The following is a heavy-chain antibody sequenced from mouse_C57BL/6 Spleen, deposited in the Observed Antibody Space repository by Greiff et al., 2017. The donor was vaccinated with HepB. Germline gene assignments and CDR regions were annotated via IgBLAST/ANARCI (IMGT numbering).Heavy chain of an antibody. J-gene: IGHJ4*01. CDR3: ARSYYGSSSYAMDY. CDR1: GYTFTSYW. D-gene: IGHD1-1*01. Sequence: VQLQQSGAELAKPGASVKLSCKASGYTFTSYWMHWVKQRPGQGLEWIGYINPSSGYTKYNQKFKDKATLTADKSSITAYMQLSSLTYEDSAVYYCARSYYGSSSYAMDYWGQGTSVTVSS. CDR2: INPSSGYT. V-gene: IGHV1-7*01.